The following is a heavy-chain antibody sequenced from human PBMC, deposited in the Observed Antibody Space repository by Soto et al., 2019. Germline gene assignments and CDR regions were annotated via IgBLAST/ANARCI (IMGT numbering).Heavy chain of an antibody. D-gene: IGHD6-6*01. V-gene: IGHV4-59*01. CDR3: ARIAEKYSRSSALDY. Sequence: SETLSLTCTVSGGSISSYYWSWIRQPPGKGLEWIGYIYYSGSTNYNPSLKSQVTISVDTSKNQFSLKLSSVTAADTAVYYCARIAEKYSRSSALDYWGQGTLVTVSS. J-gene: IGHJ4*02. CDR1: GGSISSYY. CDR2: IYYSGST.